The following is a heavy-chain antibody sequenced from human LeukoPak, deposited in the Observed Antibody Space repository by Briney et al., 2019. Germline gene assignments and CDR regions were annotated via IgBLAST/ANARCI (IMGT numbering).Heavy chain of an antibody. D-gene: IGHD5-18*01. Sequence: ASVKVSCKASGGTFSSYAISWVRQAPGQGLEWMGGIIPIFGTANYAQKFQGRVTITADESTSTAYMELSSLRSEDTAVYYCARGLRGYSYGYSPFDYWGQGTLVTVSS. J-gene: IGHJ4*02. CDR2: IIPIFGTA. CDR1: GGTFSSYA. V-gene: IGHV1-69*13. CDR3: ARGLRGYSYGYSPFDY.